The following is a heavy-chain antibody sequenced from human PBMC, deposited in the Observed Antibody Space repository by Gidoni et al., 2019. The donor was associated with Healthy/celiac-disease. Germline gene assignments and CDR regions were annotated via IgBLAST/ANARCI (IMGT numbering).Heavy chain of an antibody. J-gene: IGHJ6*02. CDR2: IYHSGST. D-gene: IGHD4-17*01. CDR1: GSSCSPGYY. Sequence: HVPLPESRPRLVEPSSALSLTCTVSGSSCSPGYYWGWIRQPPGKGLEWIGSIYHSGSTYYNPSLKSRVTISVDTSKNQFSRKLSSVTAADTAVYYGARDYGGAEYYYYGMDVWGQGTTVTVSS. CDR3: ARDYGGAEYYYYGMDV. V-gene: IGHV4-38-2*02.